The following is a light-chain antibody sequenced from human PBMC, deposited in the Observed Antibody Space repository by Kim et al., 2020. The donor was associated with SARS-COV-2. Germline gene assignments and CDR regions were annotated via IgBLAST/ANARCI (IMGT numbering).Light chain of an antibody. CDR1: SSTIGAGYG. Sequence: RVTVYCTGSSSTIGAGYGVHWYQQLPRTAPKVLIYDNTNRPSGVPDRFSGSKSGTSASLAITGLRAEDEADYYCQSYDSSLSGWVFGGGTQLTVL. CDR3: QSYDSSLSGWV. V-gene: IGLV1-40*01. CDR2: DNT. J-gene: IGLJ3*02.